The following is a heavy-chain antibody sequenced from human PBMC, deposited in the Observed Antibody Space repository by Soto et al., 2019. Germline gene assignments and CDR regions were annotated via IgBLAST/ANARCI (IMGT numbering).Heavy chain of an antibody. V-gene: IGHV4-34*01. Sequence: SETLSLTCAVYGGSFSGYYWSWIRQPPGKGLEWIGEINHSGSTNYNPSLKRRVTISVDTSKNQFSLKLSSVTAADTAVYYCARVAVVAPHNWFDPWGQGTLVTVSS. J-gene: IGHJ5*02. CDR3: ARVAVVAPHNWFDP. D-gene: IGHD2-2*01. CDR1: GGSFSGYY. CDR2: INHSGST.